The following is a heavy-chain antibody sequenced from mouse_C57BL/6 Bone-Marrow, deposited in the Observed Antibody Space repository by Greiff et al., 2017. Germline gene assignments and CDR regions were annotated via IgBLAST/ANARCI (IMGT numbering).Heavy chain of an antibody. D-gene: IGHD3-2*02. J-gene: IGHJ3*01. V-gene: IGHV1-64*01. Sequence: VQLQQPGAELVKPGASVKLSCKASGYTFTSYWMHWVKQRPGQGLEWIGMIHPNSGSTNYNEKFKSKATLTVDKSSSPAYMQLSSLTSEDSAVDYSAREDSSGYLFAYWGQGTLVTVAS. CDR2: IHPNSGST. CDR3: AREDSSGYLFAY. CDR1: GYTFTSYW.